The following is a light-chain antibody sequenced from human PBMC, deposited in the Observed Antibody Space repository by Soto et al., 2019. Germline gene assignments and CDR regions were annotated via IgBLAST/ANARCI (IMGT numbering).Light chain of an antibody. CDR2: AAS. J-gene: IGKJ1*01. CDR1: QSISSW. V-gene: IGKV1-5*01. Sequence: DIQMTQSPSTLSASVGDRVTITCRASQSISSWLAWYQQKPGKAPKLLIYAASSLQSGVPSRFSGSGSGTKFTLTIASLQPDDFATYYCQQYETFSGTFGPGTKVDNK. CDR3: QQYETFSGT.